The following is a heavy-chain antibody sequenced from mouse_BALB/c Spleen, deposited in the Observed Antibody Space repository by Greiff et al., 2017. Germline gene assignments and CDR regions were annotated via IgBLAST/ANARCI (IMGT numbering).Heavy chain of an antibody. D-gene: IGHD1-2*01. CDR3: ARFGYYGSFDY. CDR1: GFTFSSYA. V-gene: IGHV5-6-5*01. Sequence: EVMLVESGGGLVKPGGSLKLSCAASGFTFSSYAMSWVRQTPEKRLEWVASISSGGSTYYPDSVKGRFTISRDNARNILYLQMSSLRSEDTAMYYCARFGYYGSFDYWGQGTTLTVSS. J-gene: IGHJ2*01. CDR2: ISSGGST.